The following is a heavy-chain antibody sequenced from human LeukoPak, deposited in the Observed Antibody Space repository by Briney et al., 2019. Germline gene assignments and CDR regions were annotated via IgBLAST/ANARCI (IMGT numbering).Heavy chain of an antibody. Sequence: GGSLRLSCAGSGFTFINYGMIWVRQAPGKGLEWVSSVSGSGTSTHYADSVKGRFTITRDNSKDTVDLQMNSLRAEDTAVYYCARGDGLWFGELFTYWGQGTPVTVSS. CDR1: GFTFINYG. D-gene: IGHD3-10*01. V-gene: IGHV3-23*01. CDR2: VSGSGTST. CDR3: ARGDGLWFGELFTY. J-gene: IGHJ4*02.